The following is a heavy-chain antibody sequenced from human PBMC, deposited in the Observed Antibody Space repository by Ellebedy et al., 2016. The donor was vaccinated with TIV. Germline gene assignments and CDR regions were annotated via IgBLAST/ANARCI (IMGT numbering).Heavy chain of an antibody. J-gene: IGHJ4*02. V-gene: IGHV3-23*01. Sequence: GESLKISXAASGFIFSKYAISWVRQAPGKGLEWISSISGSADSTFYAASVKGRFTISRDNSKSTLFLQMNSLTVEDSAIYYCVSFQYWGQGTQVTVSS. CDR3: VSFQY. CDR1: GFIFSKYA. CDR2: ISGSADST.